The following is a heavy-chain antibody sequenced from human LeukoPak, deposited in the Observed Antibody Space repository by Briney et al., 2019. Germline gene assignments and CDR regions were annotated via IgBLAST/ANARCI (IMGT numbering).Heavy chain of an antibody. CDR2: IYPGDSDT. CDR1: GYSFTSYW. CDR3: ARIIVGGTNYYYGMDV. D-gene: IGHD1-26*01. Sequence: GESLKISCKGSGYSFTSYWIGWVRQMPGKGLEWMGIIYPGDSDTRYSPSFQGQVTISADKSISTAYLQWSSLKASDTAMYYCARIIVGGTNYYYGMDVWGQGTTVTVSS. J-gene: IGHJ6*02. V-gene: IGHV5-51*01.